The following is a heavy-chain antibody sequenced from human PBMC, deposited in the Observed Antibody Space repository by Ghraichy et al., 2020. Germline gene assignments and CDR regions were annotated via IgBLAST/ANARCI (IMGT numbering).Heavy chain of an antibody. CDR2: MNPNSGNT. CDR3: ARGRGSNYEFTNWFDP. D-gene: IGHD4-11*01. CDR1: GYTFTSYD. Sequence: ASVKVSCKASGYTFTSYDINWVRQATGQGLEWMGWMNPNSGNTGYAQKFQGRVTMTRNTSISTAYMELSSLRSEDTAVYYCARGRGSNYEFTNWFDPWGQGTLVTVSS. J-gene: IGHJ5*02. V-gene: IGHV1-8*01.